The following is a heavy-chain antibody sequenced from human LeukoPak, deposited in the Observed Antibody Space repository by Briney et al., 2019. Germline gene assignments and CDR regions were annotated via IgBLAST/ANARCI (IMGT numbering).Heavy chain of an antibody. CDR3: ARDSREDIVVVVAATNFDY. J-gene: IGHJ4*02. V-gene: IGHV1-69*13. Sequence: ASVKVSCKASGGTFSSYAISWVRQAPGQGLEWMGGIIPIFGTANYAQKFQGRVTITVDESTSTAYMELSSLRSEDTAVYYCARDSREDIVVVVAATNFDYWGQGTLVTVSS. CDR1: GGTFSSYA. D-gene: IGHD2-15*01. CDR2: IIPIFGTA.